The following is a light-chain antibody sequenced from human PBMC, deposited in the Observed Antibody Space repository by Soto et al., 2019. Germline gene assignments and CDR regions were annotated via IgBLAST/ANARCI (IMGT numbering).Light chain of an antibody. Sequence: IVLTQSPGTLSLSPGERGALSCRASQSVSSNYVAWYQQKPGQAPRLLISGASNRATGTPDRFRGSRSGTDFTLTITRLEPEDFAVYYGHQYGSAPWTFGQGTKVDIK. J-gene: IGKJ1*01. V-gene: IGKV3-20*01. CDR1: QSVSSNY. CDR3: HQYGSAPWT. CDR2: GAS.